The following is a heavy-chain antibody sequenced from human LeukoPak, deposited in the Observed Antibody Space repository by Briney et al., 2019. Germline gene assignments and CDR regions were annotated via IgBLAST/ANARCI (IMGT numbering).Heavy chain of an antibody. V-gene: IGHV2-5*02. CDR1: GFSLSTSGPP. Sequence: SGPTLFKPPQPLTLTSTFSGFSLSTSGPPVGWIRQPPGKALEWLALMYWDDDKRYSTSLKSRLTVTKDTSNNQVVLTMTNMDPVDTATYYCAHSGDDSSRNWFDPWGQGILVTVSS. J-gene: IGHJ5*02. CDR2: MYWDDDK. D-gene: IGHD6-13*01. CDR3: AHSGDDSSRNWFDP.